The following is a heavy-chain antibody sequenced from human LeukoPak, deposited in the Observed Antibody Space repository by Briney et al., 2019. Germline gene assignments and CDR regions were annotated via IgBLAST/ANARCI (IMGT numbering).Heavy chain of an antibody. CDR1: GFTFRSYW. CDR2: MKLDGSEE. V-gene: IGHV3-7*01. J-gene: IGHJ5*02. D-gene: IGHD2-15*01. Sequence: GGSLRLSCAASGFTFRSYWISWVRQAPGKGLEWVANMKLDGSEEYYVDSGKGRFTISSDNAKTSLYLQMNSLRVDDTAVYYCARWARYCSSGSCYSWFDPWGQGTLVTVSS. CDR3: ARWARYCSSGSCYSWFDP.